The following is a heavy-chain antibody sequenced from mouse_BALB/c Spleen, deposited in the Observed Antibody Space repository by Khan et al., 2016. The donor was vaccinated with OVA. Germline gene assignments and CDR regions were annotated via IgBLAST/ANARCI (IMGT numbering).Heavy chain of an antibody. J-gene: IGHJ1*01. D-gene: IGHD2-1*01. V-gene: IGHV2-6-1*01. CDR1: GFSLTSYG. CDR2: IWSDGHT. CDR3: ARHGYYGNYGPYFDV. Sequence: VEVKESGPGLVAPSQSLSITCTISGFSLTSYGVHWVRQPPGKGLEWLVVIWSDGHTTYNSALKSRLSISKDNSKSQVFLKMNSLQTDDTAMYYCARHGYYGNYGPYFDVWGAGTTVTVSS.